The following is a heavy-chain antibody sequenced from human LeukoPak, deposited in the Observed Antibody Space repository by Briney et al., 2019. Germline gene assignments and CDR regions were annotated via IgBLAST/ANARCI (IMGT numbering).Heavy chain of an antibody. CDR2: IYYSGST. CDR1: GGSFSGYY. J-gene: IGHJ5*02. V-gene: IGHV4-31*11. Sequence: SETLSLTCAVYGGSFSGYYWSWIRQHPGKGLEWIGYIYYSGSTYYNPSLKSRVTISVDTSKNQFSLKLSSVTAADTAVYYCAAQDVNWFDPWGQGTLVTVSS. D-gene: IGHD2-15*01. CDR3: AAQDVNWFDP.